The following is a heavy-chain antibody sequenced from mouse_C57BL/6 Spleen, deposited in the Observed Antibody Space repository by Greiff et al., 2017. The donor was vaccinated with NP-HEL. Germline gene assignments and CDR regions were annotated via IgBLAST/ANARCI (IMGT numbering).Heavy chain of an antibody. CDR2: IYPRSGNT. V-gene: IGHV1-81*01. CDR3: ARSPLPYSNNETFDY. Sequence: QVQLQQSGAELARPGASVKLSCKASGYTFTSYGISWVKQRTGQGLEWIGEIYPRSGNTYYNAKFKGKATLTADKSSSTAYLELRSLTSEDSAVYFCARSPLPYSNNETFDYWGQGTTLTVSS. J-gene: IGHJ2*01. CDR1: GYTFTSYG. D-gene: IGHD2-5*01.